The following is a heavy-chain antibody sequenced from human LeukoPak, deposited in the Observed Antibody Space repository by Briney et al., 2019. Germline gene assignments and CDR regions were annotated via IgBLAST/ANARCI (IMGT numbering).Heavy chain of an antibody. CDR1: GGSIRSGSYY. CDR3: ARANGQSDFGY. V-gene: IGHV4-61*02. CDR2: IYTSGST. Sequence: SETLSLTCTVSGGSIRSGSYYWSWIRQPAGKGLEWIGRIYTSGSTNYNPSLKSRVTISVDTSKNQFSLKLSSVTAADTAVYYCARANGQSDFGYWGQGTLVTVSS. J-gene: IGHJ4*02. D-gene: IGHD2-8*01.